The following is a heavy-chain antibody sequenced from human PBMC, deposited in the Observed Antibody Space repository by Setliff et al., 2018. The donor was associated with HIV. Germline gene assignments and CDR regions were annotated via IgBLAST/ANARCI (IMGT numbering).Heavy chain of an antibody. V-gene: IGHV4-38-2*01. D-gene: IGHD1-20*01. Sequence: TLSLTCGVSGYSISSSYYWGWIRQPPGKGLEWIGSMDSSGNTYYSPSLRSRVTLSLDTSKNHVSLHLSSVTAADTAVYYCVRQGHWYIPWYFDYWGQGALVTVSS. CDR1: GYSISSSYY. CDR2: MDSSGNT. CDR3: VRQGHWYIPWYFDY. J-gene: IGHJ4*02.